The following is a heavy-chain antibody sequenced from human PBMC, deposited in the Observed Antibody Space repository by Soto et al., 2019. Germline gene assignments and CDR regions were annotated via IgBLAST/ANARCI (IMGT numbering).Heavy chain of an antibody. CDR2: IYYSGST. Sequence: SSETLSLTCTVSGGSISSSSYYWGWIRQPPGKGLEWIGSIYYSGSTYYNPSLKSRVTISVDTSKNQFSLKLSSVTAADTAVYYCARHVYGSGSYYFHYYYYGMDVWGQGTTVTVSS. CDR3: ARHVYGSGSYYFHYYYYGMDV. J-gene: IGHJ6*02. D-gene: IGHD3-10*01. CDR1: GGSISSSSYY. V-gene: IGHV4-39*01.